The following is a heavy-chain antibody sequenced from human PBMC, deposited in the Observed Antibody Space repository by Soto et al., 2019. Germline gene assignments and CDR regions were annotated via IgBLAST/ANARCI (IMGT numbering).Heavy chain of an antibody. CDR3: ARVWHYFEY. J-gene: IGHJ4*02. Sequence: EVQLVQSGGGLVQPGGSLRLSCTASGLTFTSYWMHWVRQVPGKGLVWVSRINSDGSDVSYADSVTGRFTISRDNAKNTLYLQMNSLRDEDTAVYYCARVWHYFEYWGQGTLVTGSS. V-gene: IGHV3-74*01. CDR2: INSDGSDV. D-gene: IGHD3-10*01. CDR1: GLTFTSYW.